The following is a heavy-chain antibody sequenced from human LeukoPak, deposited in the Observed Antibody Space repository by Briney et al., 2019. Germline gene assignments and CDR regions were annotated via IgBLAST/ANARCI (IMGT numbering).Heavy chain of an antibody. Sequence: GGSLRLPCAASGFTFSSYWMSWVRQAPGKGLEWVALISYDGSSKDYADSVKGRFTISRDNSKNTLYLQMNSLRAEDTAVYYCAKLGEAYCGGDCYSLDYWGQGTLVIVSS. CDR1: GFTFSSYW. V-gene: IGHV3-30*18. D-gene: IGHD2-21*02. CDR2: ISYDGSSK. CDR3: AKLGEAYCGGDCYSLDY. J-gene: IGHJ4*02.